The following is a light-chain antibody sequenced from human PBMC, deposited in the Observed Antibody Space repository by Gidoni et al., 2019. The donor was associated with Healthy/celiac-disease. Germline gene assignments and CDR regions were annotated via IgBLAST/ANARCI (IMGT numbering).Light chain of an antibody. CDR1: QSVSSY. V-gene: IGKV3-11*01. J-gene: IGKJ1*01. CDR2: DAS. CDR3: QQRSNWPPWT. Sequence: EIVLTQSPATLSLSPGERATLSCRASQSVSSYLAWYQQKHGQAPRLLIYDASNRATGIPARFSGSASGTDFTLTISSLEPEDFAVYYCQQRSNWPPWTFXPXTKVEIK.